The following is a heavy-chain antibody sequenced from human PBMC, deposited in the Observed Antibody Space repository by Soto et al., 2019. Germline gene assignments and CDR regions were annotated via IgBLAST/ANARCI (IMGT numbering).Heavy chain of an antibody. CDR3: ANDIAARPERNYYYYYMDV. CDR1: GFTFDDYA. V-gene: IGHV3-9*01. J-gene: IGHJ6*03. Sequence: GGSLRLSCAASGFTFDDYAMHWVRQAPGKGLEWVSGISWNSGSIGYADSVKGRFTISRDNAKNSLYMQMNSLRAEDTALYYCANDIAARPERNYYYYYMDVWGKGTTVTVSS. D-gene: IGHD6-6*01. CDR2: ISWNSGSI.